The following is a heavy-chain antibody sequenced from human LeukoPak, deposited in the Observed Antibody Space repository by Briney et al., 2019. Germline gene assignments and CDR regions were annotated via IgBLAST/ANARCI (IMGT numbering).Heavy chain of an antibody. CDR3: ARRSGYGDFYYFDY. J-gene: IGHJ4*02. CDR1: GYSNSSGYY. CDR2: MYHSGST. Sequence: PSETLSLTCTVSGYSNSSGYYWGWIRQPPGKGLEWIGNMYHSGSTYYNPSLQSRVTISLDTSKNQFSLKLRSVTAADTAVYYCARRSGYGDFYYFDYWGQGTLVTVSS. D-gene: IGHD4-17*01. V-gene: IGHV4-38-2*02.